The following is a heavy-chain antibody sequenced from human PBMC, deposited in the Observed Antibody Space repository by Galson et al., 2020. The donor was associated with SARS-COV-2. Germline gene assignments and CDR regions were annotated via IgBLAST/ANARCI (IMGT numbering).Heavy chain of an antibody. Sequence: GESLKISCAASGFTFSSYALSWVRPAPGKGLEWVSAICGSGGRTYYADPVKGRFTISRDNSKNTLYLQMNSLRAEDTAVYYCAKARPRNGDFWSGYRIPIFDYWGQGTLVTVSS. CDR2: ICGSGGRT. CDR1: GFTFSSYA. CDR3: AKARPRNGDFWSGYRIPIFDY. J-gene: IGHJ4*02. D-gene: IGHD3-3*01. V-gene: IGHV3-23*01.